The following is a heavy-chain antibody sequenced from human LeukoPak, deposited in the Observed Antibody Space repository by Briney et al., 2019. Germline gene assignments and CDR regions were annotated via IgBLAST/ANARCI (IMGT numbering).Heavy chain of an antibody. J-gene: IGHJ4*02. D-gene: IGHD2-21*01. CDR1: GGSISIGSYY. V-gene: IGHV4-61*02. CDR2: IYAGGNT. CDR3: AGEFRGGGESGIFDY. Sequence: PSETLSLTCTVSGGSISIGSYYWSWIRQPAGKGLEWIGRIYAGGNTNYNPSHYSPSLKSRVIISIDTSKSQFSLNLTSVTAADTAVYYCAGEFRGGGESGIFDYWGQGTLVTVSS.